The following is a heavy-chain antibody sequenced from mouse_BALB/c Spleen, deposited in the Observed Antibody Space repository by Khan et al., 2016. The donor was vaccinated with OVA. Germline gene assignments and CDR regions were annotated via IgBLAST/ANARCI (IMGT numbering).Heavy chain of an antibody. CDR2: IYPGSGNT. J-gene: IGHJ2*01. CDR1: GYTFTDYY. V-gene: IGHV1-77*01. CDR3: ARGRGYLDY. Sequence: QVQLQQSGAELPRPGASVKLSCKASGYTFTDYYINWVKQRPGQGLEWIGEIYPGSGNTYYNEKFKGKATLTADKSSSTAYMQLSSLTSEDSAVYFCARGRGYLDYWGQGTTLTVSS.